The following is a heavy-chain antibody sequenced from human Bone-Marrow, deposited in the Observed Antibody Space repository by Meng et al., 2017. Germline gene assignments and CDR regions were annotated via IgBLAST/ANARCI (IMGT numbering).Heavy chain of an antibody. CDR1: GGSFSGYY. J-gene: IGHJ6*02. Sequence: GSLRLSCAVYGGSFSGYYGSWIRQPPGKGLEWIGYIYYSGSTNYNPSLKSRVTISVDTSKNQFSLKLSSVTAADTAVYYCARVSRYFDWVPEYYYYYYGMDVWGQGTTVTVSS. CDR3: ARVSRYFDWVPEYYYYYYGMDV. D-gene: IGHD3-9*01. CDR2: IYYSGST. V-gene: IGHV4-59*01.